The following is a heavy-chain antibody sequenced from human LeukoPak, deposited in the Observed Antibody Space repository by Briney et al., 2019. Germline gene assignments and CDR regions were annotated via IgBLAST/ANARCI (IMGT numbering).Heavy chain of an antibody. V-gene: IGHV1-46*01. CDR2: INPSGGST. Sequence: ASVKVSCRASGYTFTSYYMHWVRQAPGQGLEWMGIINPSGGSTSYAQKFQGRVTMTRDTSMSAAYMEISRLTYDDTAVYYCGRGIQSFDPWGQGTLVTVSS. J-gene: IGHJ5*02. CDR1: GYTFTSYY. CDR3: GRGIQSFDP.